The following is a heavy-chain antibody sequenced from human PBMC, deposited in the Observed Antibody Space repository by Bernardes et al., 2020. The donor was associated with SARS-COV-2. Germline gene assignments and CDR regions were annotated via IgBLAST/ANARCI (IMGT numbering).Heavy chain of an antibody. J-gene: IGHJ4*03. V-gene: IGHV3-23*01. CDR2: ISGTGVSP. CDR1: DVPFRSYA. CDR3: AKCRTQYYGSEGVLGY. D-gene: IGHD4-17*01. Sequence: RGSLILSCAASDVPFRSYAITWVRQSPGKGLGWGSGISGTGVSPFYAVSVKGRFTISRDNHKNTLYLQVNSLRGEDTAVYYGAKCRTQYYGSEGVLGYWGHG.